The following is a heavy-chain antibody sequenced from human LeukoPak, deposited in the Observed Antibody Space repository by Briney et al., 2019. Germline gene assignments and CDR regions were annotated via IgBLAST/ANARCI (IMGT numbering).Heavy chain of an antibody. CDR2: ISAYNGNT. D-gene: IGHD4-17*01. Sequence: GASVKVSCKASGYTFTSYGFTWVRQAPGQGLEWMGWISAYNGNTNYAQELQGRVTMTTDTSTSTAYMELRSLRSDDTAVYYCAKDPSVDYGDYIIRWGQGTLVTVSS. CDR3: AKDPSVDYGDYIIR. J-gene: IGHJ4*02. CDR1: GYTFTSYG. V-gene: IGHV1-18*01.